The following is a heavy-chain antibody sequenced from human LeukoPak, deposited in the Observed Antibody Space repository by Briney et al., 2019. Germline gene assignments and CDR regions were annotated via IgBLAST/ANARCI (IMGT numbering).Heavy chain of an antibody. Sequence: ASVRVSCKTYGYTFTTYDINWVRQAPGQGLEWMGWMNPNSGDTGYAQKFQGRVTFTGGPSISTAYMDLSSLGSQDTAVYYCARGSSVWTTYDYWYFDLWGRGTLVTVSS. D-gene: IGHD4-11*01. CDR3: ARGSSVWTTYDYWYFDL. J-gene: IGHJ2*01. V-gene: IGHV1-8*03. CDR2: MNPNSGDT. CDR1: GYTFTTYD.